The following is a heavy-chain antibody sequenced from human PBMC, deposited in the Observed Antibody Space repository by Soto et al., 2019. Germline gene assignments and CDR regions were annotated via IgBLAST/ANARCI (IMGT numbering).Heavy chain of an antibody. Sequence: QVQLVQSGAEVKKPGASVKVSCKASGYTFTSYDINWVRQATGQGLEWMGWMNLNSGYTGYAQKFQGRVTMTRDNSRRTAVMELSSLRSEDTAVYYCARANGDFDYWGQGALVTVSS. CDR2: MNLNSGYT. CDR1: GYTFTSYD. V-gene: IGHV1-8*01. J-gene: IGHJ4*02. CDR3: ARANGDFDY. D-gene: IGHD4-17*01.